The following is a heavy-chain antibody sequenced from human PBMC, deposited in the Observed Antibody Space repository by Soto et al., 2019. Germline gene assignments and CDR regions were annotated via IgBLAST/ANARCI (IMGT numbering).Heavy chain of an antibody. CDR3: ARVGGSCSTASCFAYFDS. D-gene: IGHD2-2*01. V-gene: IGHV3-21*06. CDR1: GFAFSPYG. J-gene: IGHJ4*02. CDR2: ISSGGDYI. Sequence: EVQVVESGGGLVKPGGSLRLSCAASGFAFSPYGMNWVRQAPGKGLEWVSSISSGGDYIFYADSVKGRFTISRDNAKNSPYLQMNSLRAEDAAVYYCARVGGSCSTASCFAYFDSWGQGTLVTVSS.